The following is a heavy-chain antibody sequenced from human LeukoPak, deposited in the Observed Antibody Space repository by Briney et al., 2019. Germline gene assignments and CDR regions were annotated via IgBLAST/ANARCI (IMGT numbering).Heavy chain of an antibody. CDR3: AKGGVGATTEVYYYYMDV. CDR1: GFSLSNYI. D-gene: IGHD1-26*01. Sequence: GGSLRLSCVASGFSLSNYIMSWVRQAPGKGLEWVSAISGSGGSTYYADSVKGRFTISRDNSKNTLYLQMNSLRAEDTAVYYCAKGGVGATTEVYYYYMDVWGKGTTVTVSS. CDR2: ISGSGGST. J-gene: IGHJ6*03. V-gene: IGHV3-23*01.